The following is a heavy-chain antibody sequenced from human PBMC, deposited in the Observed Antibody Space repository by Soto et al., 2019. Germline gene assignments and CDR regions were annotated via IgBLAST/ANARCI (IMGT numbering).Heavy chain of an antibody. D-gene: IGHD4-17*01. CDR2: IIPIFGTA. CDR3: AREATVVTTDAFDI. J-gene: IGHJ3*02. CDR1: GGTFSSYA. V-gene: IGHV1-69*01. Sequence: QVQLVQSGAEVKKPGSSVKVSCKASGGTFSSYAISWVRQAPGQGLEWLGGIIPIFGTANYAQKFQGRVPITADESTSTAYMELSSLRSEDTAVYYWAREATVVTTDAFDIWGQGTMVTVSS.